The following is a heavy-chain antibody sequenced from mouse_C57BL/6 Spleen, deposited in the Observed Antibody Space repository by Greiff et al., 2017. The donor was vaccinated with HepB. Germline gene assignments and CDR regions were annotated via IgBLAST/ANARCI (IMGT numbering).Heavy chain of an antibody. CDR2: ISSGSSTI. D-gene: IGHD4-1*01. Sequence: EVQLQESGGGLVKPGGSLKLSCAASGFTFSDYGMHWVRQAPEKGLEWVAYISSGSSTIYYADTVKGRFTISRDNAKNTLFLQMTSLRSEDTAMYYCARGGGPNWAWFAYWGQGTLVTVSA. J-gene: IGHJ3*01. V-gene: IGHV5-17*01. CDR1: GFTFSDYG. CDR3: ARGGGPNWAWFAY.